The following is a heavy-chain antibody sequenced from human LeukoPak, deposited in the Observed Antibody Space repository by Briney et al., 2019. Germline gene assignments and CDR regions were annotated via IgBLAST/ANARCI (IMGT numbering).Heavy chain of an antibody. CDR1: GSTFSSYA. J-gene: IGHJ6*02. D-gene: IGHD3-16*02. CDR2: ISGTGSGT. V-gene: IGHV3-23*01. Sequence: GGSLRLSCAASGSTFSSYAMSWVRQAPGKGLEWVSAISGTGSGTYYADSVKGRFTISRDNSKNTLYLQMNSLRAEDTAVYYCATLPRGGSRSSYYYYGMDVWGQGTTVTVSS. CDR3: ATLPRGGSRSSYYYYGMDV.